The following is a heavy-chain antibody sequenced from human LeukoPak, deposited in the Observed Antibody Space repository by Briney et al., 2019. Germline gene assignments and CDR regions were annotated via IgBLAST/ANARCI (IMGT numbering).Heavy chain of an antibody. D-gene: IGHD3-10*01. CDR1: GGSISSYY. V-gene: IGHV4-59*08. J-gene: IGHJ4*02. CDR2: IYYSGST. Sequence: SETLSLTCTVSGGSISSYYWSWIRQPPGKGLEWIGYIYYSGSTNYNPSLKSRVTISVDTSKNQFSLKLSSVTAADTAVYYCARGRIITMVRGVPHYFDYWGQGTLVTVSS. CDR3: ARGRIITMVRGVPHYFDY.